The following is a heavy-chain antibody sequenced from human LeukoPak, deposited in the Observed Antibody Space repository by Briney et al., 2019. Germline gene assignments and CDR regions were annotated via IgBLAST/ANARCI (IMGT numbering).Heavy chain of an antibody. Sequence: GGSLSLSCAASGFTFSSYAVSWVRQAPGKGLEWVSVISGSGGSTHSADSVKGRFTISRDNSKNTLYLQMNSLRAEDTAVYYCAKDRQYYYGSGSPPGWFDPWGQGTLVTVSS. D-gene: IGHD3-10*01. CDR2: ISGSGGST. CDR1: GFTFSSYA. J-gene: IGHJ5*02. V-gene: IGHV3-23*01. CDR3: AKDRQYYYGSGSPPGWFDP.